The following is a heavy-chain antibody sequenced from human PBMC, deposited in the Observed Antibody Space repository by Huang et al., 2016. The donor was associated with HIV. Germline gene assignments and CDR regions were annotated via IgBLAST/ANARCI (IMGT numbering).Heavy chain of an antibody. Sequence: VESGGRLVQPGGSISLSCVGSTFRFGAYWMSWVRQSPGKGLEWVAKIKQDESEKYYVDSVKGRFNISRDKAKKVLFLEMNNVRVEDTATYYCATKTAAMDIWGQGTTVTVS. CDR2: IKQDESEK. CDR3: ATKTAAMDI. CDR1: TFRFGAYW. J-gene: IGHJ6*02. V-gene: IGHV3-7*01. D-gene: IGHD1-7*01.